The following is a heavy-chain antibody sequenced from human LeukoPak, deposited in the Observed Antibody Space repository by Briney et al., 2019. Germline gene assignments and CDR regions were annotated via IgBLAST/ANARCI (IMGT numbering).Heavy chain of an antibody. Sequence: SETLSLTCTVSGGSISSSSYYWSWIRQPAGKGLEWIGRIYTSGSTNYNPSLKSRVTISVDTSKNQFSLKLSSVTAADTAVYYCARGTRYSSSWYYYYYMDVWGKGTTVTVSS. CDR1: GGSISSSSYY. CDR3: ARGTRYSSSWYYYYYMDV. CDR2: IYTSGST. V-gene: IGHV4-61*02. D-gene: IGHD6-13*01. J-gene: IGHJ6*03.